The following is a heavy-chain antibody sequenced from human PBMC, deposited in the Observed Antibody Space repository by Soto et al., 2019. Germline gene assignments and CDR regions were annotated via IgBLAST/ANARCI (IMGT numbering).Heavy chain of an antibody. Sequence: GGSLRLSCAASGFTFSSYAMSWVRQAPGKGLEWVSAISGSGGSTYYADSVKGRFTISRDNSKNTLYLQMNSLRAEDTAVYYCAKDEWTWYYYGSGSYLFDYWGQGTLVTVSS. CDR2: ISGSGGST. J-gene: IGHJ4*02. CDR3: AKDEWTWYYYGSGSYLFDY. CDR1: GFTFSSYA. V-gene: IGHV3-23*01. D-gene: IGHD3-10*01.